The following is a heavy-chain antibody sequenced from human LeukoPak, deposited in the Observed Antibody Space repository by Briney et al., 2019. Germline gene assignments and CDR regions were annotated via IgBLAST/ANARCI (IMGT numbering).Heavy chain of an antibody. V-gene: IGHV4-61*02. CDR1: GGSISSGSYN. D-gene: IGHD3-10*01. Sequence: TLSLTCTVAGGSISSGSYNWNWIRQPAGKGLEWIGRMFPSGSTNYNPSLKSRVTISVDTSKNQFSLKLSSVTAADTAVYYCSAYGSGSYYYYMDVWGKGTTVTVSS. CDR2: MFPSGST. J-gene: IGHJ6*03. CDR3: SAYGSGSYYYYMDV.